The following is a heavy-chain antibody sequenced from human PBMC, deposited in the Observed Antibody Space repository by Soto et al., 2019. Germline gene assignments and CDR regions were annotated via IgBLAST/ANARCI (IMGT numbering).Heavy chain of an antibody. CDR2: TSYDGSNK. CDR1: GFTFSSYG. J-gene: IGHJ4*02. CDR3: AKDKGYCSSTSCYTLVY. D-gene: IGHD2-2*02. V-gene: IGHV3-30*18. Sequence: GGSLRLSCAASGFTFSSYGMHWVRQAPGKGLEWVAVTSYDGSNKYYADSVKGRFTISRDNSKNTLYLQMNSLRAEDTAVYYCAKDKGYCSSTSCYTLVYWGQGTLVTVSS.